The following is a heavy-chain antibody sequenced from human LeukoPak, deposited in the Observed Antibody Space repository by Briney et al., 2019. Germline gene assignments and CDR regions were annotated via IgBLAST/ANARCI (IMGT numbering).Heavy chain of an antibody. CDR3: ARDGTYYYDSSGYYGVDY. Sequence: PVKVSCKASGGTFSSYAISWVRQAPGQGLEWMGGIIPIFGTANYAQKFQGRVTITADESTSTAYMELSSLRSEDTAVYYCARDGTYYYDSSGYYGVDYWGQGTLVTVSS. V-gene: IGHV1-69*13. CDR2: IIPIFGTA. CDR1: GGTFSSYA. J-gene: IGHJ4*02. D-gene: IGHD3-22*01.